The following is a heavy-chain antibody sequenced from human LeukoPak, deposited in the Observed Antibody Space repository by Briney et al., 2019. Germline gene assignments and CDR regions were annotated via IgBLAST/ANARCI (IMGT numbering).Heavy chain of an antibody. V-gene: IGHV4-59*01. CDR3: ARGGGIGTIAVPWFDP. D-gene: IGHD1-26*01. Sequence: SETLSLTCTVSGGSISSYYWSWIRQPPGKGLEWIGYIYYSGSTNYNPSLKSRVTISVDTSKNQFSLKLSSVTAADTAVYYCARGGGIGTIAVPWFDPWGRGTLVTVSS. CDR2: IYYSGST. J-gene: IGHJ5*02. CDR1: GGSISSYY.